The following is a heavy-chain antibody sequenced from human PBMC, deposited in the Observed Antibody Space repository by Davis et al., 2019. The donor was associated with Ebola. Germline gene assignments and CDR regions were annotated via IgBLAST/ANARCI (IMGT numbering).Heavy chain of an antibody. CDR2: ISAFSGNT. J-gene: IGHJ4*02. V-gene: IGHV1-18*01. CDR3: ARRDYGDYGAF. CDR1: GYTFTSYG. Sequence: AASVKVSCKASGYTFTSYGISRMRQAPGQGLEWMGWISAFSGNTNYAQKLQGRVTMTTDTSTSTAYMELRSLRSDDTAVYYCARRDYGDYGAFWGQGTLVTVSS. D-gene: IGHD4-17*01.